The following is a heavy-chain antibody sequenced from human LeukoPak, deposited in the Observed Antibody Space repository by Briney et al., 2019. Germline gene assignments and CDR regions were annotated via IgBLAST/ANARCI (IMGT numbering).Heavy chain of an antibody. CDR1: GGSVSSSSYY. Sequence: SETLSLTCTVSGGSVSSSSYYWGWIRQPPGKGLEWIGRIYTSGSTNYNPSLKSRVTMSVDTSKNQFSLKLNSVTAPDTAVYYCARLIGLGEVSPYFDFWGQGRLVTVSS. D-gene: IGHD3-16*02. CDR2: IYTSGST. CDR3: ARLIGLGEVSPYFDF. J-gene: IGHJ4*02. V-gene: IGHV4-61*01.